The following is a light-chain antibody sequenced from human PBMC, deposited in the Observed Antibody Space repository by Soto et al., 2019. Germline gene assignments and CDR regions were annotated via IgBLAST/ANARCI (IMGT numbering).Light chain of an antibody. CDR3: QQFNNWPPWT. Sequence: IVLIQSPATLSVSPGERATLSCRASQNVGNNLVWYQQKPGQAPRLLIYGASTRAAGIPDRFSGSGSGTEFTLTISGLQSDDFAVYYCQQFNNWPPWTFGQGIKVDIK. CDR2: GAS. CDR1: QNVGNN. J-gene: IGKJ1*01. V-gene: IGKV3-15*01.